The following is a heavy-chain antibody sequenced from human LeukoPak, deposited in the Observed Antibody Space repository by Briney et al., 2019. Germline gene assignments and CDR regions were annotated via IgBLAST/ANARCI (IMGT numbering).Heavy chain of an antibody. D-gene: IGHD5-24*01. J-gene: IGHJ4*02. V-gene: IGHV3-30-3*01. Sequence: GGSLRLSCAASGFTFSSYAMHWVRQAPGKGLEWVAVISYDGSNKYYADSVKGRFTISRDNSKNTLYLQMNSLRAEDTAVYYCARELDGAGYFDYWGQGTLVTVSS. CDR3: ARELDGAGYFDY. CDR1: GFTFSSYA. CDR2: ISYDGSNK.